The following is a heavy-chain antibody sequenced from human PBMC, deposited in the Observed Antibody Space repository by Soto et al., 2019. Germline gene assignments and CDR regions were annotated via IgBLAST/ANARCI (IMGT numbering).Heavy chain of an antibody. CDR2: ISSGGEYL. V-gene: IGHV3-21*01. CDR3: ATDGAAGADMGV. J-gene: IGHJ6*02. D-gene: IGHD6-13*01. CDR1: GLTFSTYG. Sequence: EVQLVESGGGLVKTGGSLRLSCAASGLTFSTYGMNWVRQAPGKGLEWVSSISSGGEYLDYADSVKGRLTISRDNAKNSLYLQLDSLSVEDTAVYYCATDGAAGADMGVWGQGTTVTGSS.